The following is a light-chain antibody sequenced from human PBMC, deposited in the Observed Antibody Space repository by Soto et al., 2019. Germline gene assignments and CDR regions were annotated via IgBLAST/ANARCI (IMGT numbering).Light chain of an antibody. J-gene: IGKJ2*01. CDR1: QTIRSNF. CDR2: TAS. Sequence: EVVLTQSPATLSLSPGERATLSCRASQTIRSNFLTWYQQKPGQAPRLLIYTASTRAAGIPDRFSGSGSGTDFSLTISRLEPEDFAVYYCQHYDSSSGHTFGHGTKLHIK. V-gene: IGKV3-20*01. CDR3: QHYDSSSGHT.